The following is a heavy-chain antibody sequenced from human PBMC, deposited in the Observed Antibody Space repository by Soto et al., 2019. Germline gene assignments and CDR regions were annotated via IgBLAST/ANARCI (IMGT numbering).Heavy chain of an antibody. Sequence: QVQLVQSGAEVKKPGSSVKVSCKASGGTFSSYAISWVRQAPGQGLEWMGGIIPIFGTANYAQKFQGRVTITADESTSTAYMELSSLRSEDTAVYYCARPKGYCSSTSCPRNYYYYGMDVWGQGTTVTLSS. CDR3: ARPKGYCSSTSCPRNYYYYGMDV. CDR2: IIPIFGTA. J-gene: IGHJ6*02. V-gene: IGHV1-69*01. CDR1: GGTFSSYA. D-gene: IGHD2-2*01.